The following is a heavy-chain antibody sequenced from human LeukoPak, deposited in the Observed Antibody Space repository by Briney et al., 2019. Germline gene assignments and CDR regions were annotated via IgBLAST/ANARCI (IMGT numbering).Heavy chain of an antibody. Sequence: GRSLRLSCTASGFTFSSYGMHWVRQAPGKGLEWVAVISYDGSNKYYADSVKGRFTISRDNSKNTLYLQMNSLRAEDTAVYYCTSLDYYFDYWGQGTLVTVSS. CDR3: TSLDYYFDY. D-gene: IGHD3/OR15-3a*01. CDR1: GFTFSSYG. CDR2: ISYDGSNK. V-gene: IGHV3-30*03. J-gene: IGHJ4*02.